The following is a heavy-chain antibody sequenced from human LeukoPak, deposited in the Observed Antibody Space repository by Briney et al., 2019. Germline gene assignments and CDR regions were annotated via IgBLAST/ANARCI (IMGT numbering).Heavy chain of an antibody. D-gene: IGHD6-6*01. CDR2: IGAYNGNT. J-gene: IGHJ4*02. Sequence: ASVKVSCKASGYTFTSCGISWVRQAPGQGLEWMGWIGAYNGNTNYAQKLQGRVTMTTDTSTSTAYMELRSLRSDDTAVYYCARDRWPGRWYSSSSGFDYWGQGTLVTVSS. V-gene: IGHV1-18*01. CDR3: ARDRWPGRWYSSSSGFDY. CDR1: GYTFTSCG.